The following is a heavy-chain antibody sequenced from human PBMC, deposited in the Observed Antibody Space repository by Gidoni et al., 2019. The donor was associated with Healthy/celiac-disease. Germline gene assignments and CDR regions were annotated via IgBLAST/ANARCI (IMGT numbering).Heavy chain of an antibody. CDR2: ISYDGSNK. CDR3: ARGRGIVVVRNNLRPANLNYFDY. J-gene: IGHJ4*02. D-gene: IGHD3-22*01. Sequence: QVQLVESGGGVVQPGRSLRLSCAASGFTFSSYAMHWVRQAPGKGLEWLAVISYDGSNKYYADAVKGRFTISRDNSKNTLYLQMNSLRAEDTAVYYCARGRGIVVVRNNLRPANLNYFDYWGQGTLVTVSS. V-gene: IGHV3-30-3*01. CDR1: GFTFSSYA.